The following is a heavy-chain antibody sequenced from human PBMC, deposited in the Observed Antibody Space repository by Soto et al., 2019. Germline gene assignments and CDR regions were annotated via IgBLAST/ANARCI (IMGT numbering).Heavy chain of an antibody. CDR2: FDPEDGET. CDR3: ATESSYSEPLVY. Sequence: ASVKVSCKVSGYTLTELSIHWVRQAPGKGLEWMGGFDPEDGETIYAQKFQGRVTMTEDTSTDTAYMELSSLRSEDTAVYYCATESSYSEPLVYWGQGTLVTVSS. J-gene: IGHJ4*02. CDR1: GYTLTELS. V-gene: IGHV1-24*01. D-gene: IGHD4-4*01.